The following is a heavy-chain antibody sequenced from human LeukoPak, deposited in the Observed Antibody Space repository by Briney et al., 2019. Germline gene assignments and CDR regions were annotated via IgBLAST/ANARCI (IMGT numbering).Heavy chain of an antibody. CDR3: AGEVPHYYMDV. CDR1: GGSISSGGYY. J-gene: IGHJ6*03. Sequence: PSETLSLTCTVSGGSISSGGYYWSWIRQHPGKGLEWIGYIYYSGSTYYNPSLKSRVTISVDTSKNQFSLKLSSVTAADTAVYYCAGEVPHYYMDVSGKGTTVTVSS. D-gene: IGHD1-1*01. V-gene: IGHV4-31*03. CDR2: IYYSGST.